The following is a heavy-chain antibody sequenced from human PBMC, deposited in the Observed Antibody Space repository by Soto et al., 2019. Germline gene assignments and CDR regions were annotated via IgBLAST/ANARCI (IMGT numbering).Heavy chain of an antibody. D-gene: IGHD5-12*01. J-gene: IGHJ4*02. Sequence: QLQLQESGPGLVKPSETLSLTCTVSGGSISSSSYYWGWIRQPPGKGLEWIGSIYYSGSTYYNPSLKSRVTISVDTSKNQFSLKLSSVTAADTAVYYCARRSGPPSPYYFDYWGQGTLVTVSS. CDR1: GGSISSSSYY. V-gene: IGHV4-39*01. CDR2: IYYSGST. CDR3: ARRSGPPSPYYFDY.